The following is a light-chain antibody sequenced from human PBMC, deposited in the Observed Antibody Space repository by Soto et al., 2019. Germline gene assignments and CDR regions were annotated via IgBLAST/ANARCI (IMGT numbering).Light chain of an antibody. CDR2: GAS. Sequence: EMVMTQSPATLSVSPGDRATLSCRASQSVRSNLAWYQQKPGQGPRLLIYGASTRATGIPARFSGSGSGTEFTLTISSLQSEDFAVYYCQQCNEWPETFGQGTKV. V-gene: IGKV3-15*01. CDR3: QQCNEWPET. CDR1: QSVRSN. J-gene: IGKJ1*01.